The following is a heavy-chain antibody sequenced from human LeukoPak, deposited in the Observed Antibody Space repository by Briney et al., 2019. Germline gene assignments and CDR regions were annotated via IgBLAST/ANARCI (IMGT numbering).Heavy chain of an antibody. V-gene: IGHV1-69*13. J-gene: IGHJ4*02. D-gene: IGHD2-2*01. CDR2: IIPILGTA. Sequence: SVKVSCKASGGTFSSYAISWVRQAPGQGLEWMGGIIPILGTANYAQKFQGRVAITADESTSTAYMELSSLRSEDTAVYYCARSIGYCSSTSCPLDYWGQGTLVTVSS. CDR1: GGTFSSYA. CDR3: ARSIGYCSSTSCPLDY.